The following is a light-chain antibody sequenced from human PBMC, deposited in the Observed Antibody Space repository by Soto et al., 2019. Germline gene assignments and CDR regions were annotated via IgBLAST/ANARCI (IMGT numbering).Light chain of an antibody. Sequence: QLVLTQPPSASGSPGQSVTISCTGTSSDVGGYKYVSWYQQHPGKAPKLMIFEVNKRPSGVPDRFSGSKSGNTASLTVSGLQAEDEADYYCSSYAGINNLGVFGTGTKVTVL. V-gene: IGLV2-8*01. CDR1: SSDVGGYKY. J-gene: IGLJ1*01. CDR2: EVN. CDR3: SSYAGINNLGV.